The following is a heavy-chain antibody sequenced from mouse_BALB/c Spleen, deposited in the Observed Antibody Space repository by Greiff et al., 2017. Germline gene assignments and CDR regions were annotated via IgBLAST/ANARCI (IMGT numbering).Heavy chain of an antibody. V-gene: IGHV14-3*02. CDR2: IDPANGNT. Sequence: VQLQQSGAELVKPGASVKLSCTASGFNIKDTYMHWVKQRPEQGLEWIGRIDPANGNTKYDPKFQGKATITADTSSNTAYLQLSSLTSEDTAVYYCARGYYYGSSYHLHAMDYWGQGTSVTVSS. D-gene: IGHD1-1*01. CDR1: GFNIKDTY. CDR3: ARGYYYGSSYHLHAMDY. J-gene: IGHJ4*01.